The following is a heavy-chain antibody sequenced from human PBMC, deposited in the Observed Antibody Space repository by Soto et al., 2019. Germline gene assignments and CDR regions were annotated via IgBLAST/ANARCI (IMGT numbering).Heavy chain of an antibody. CDR3: AREGRP. V-gene: IGHV3-66*01. Sequence: EVQLVESGGGLVQPGGSLSFSFAPSGFTASSNYMSGFRRAPGKGLEWVSVIYSGGSTYFADSVKDRFSISRDNSKNTLHLQMNSLRAEDTAVYYCAREGRPWGQGTLVTVSS. CDR1: GFTASSNY. D-gene: IGHD2-15*01. J-gene: IGHJ5*02. CDR2: IYSGGST.